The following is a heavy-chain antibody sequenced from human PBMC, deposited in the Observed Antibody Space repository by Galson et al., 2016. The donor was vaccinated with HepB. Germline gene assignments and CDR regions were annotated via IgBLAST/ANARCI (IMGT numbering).Heavy chain of an antibody. D-gene: IGHD3-10*01. J-gene: IGHJ5*02. CDR1: GDSVSGDSHY. CDR3: TTYRASQSTASGTYLRSNYFDT. V-gene: IGHV4-61*01. Sequence: SETLSLTCAVSGDSVSGDSHYCSWIRQPPGKRLEWIGYIFYTRTTKNNPSPRSRVTLSLTTSRNQFSINLTSVTAADTATYYCTTYRASQSTASGTYLRSNYFDTWGQGTQVIVSS. CDR2: IFYTRTT.